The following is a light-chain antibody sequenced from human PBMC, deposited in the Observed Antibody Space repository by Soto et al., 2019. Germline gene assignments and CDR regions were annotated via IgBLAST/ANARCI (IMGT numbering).Light chain of an antibody. CDR1: QSISSY. J-gene: IGKJ4*01. CDR2: DAS. CDR3: QQRGNWTPLT. V-gene: IGKV3-11*01. Sequence: EIVLTQSPATLSLSPGERATLSCRASQSISSYLAWYQQKPGQAPRLLIYDASNRATGIPARFSGSGSGTDFTLTISSLEPEDFEVYYCQQRGNWTPLTFGGGTKVEIK.